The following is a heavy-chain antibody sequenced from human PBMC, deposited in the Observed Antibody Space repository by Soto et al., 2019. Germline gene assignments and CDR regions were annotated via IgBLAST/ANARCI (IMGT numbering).Heavy chain of an antibody. CDR1: GGSISSYY. CDR3: ARARATIAAAAIFDC. D-gene: IGHD6-13*01. CDR2: IYYSGST. Sequence: SETLSLTCTVSGGSISSYYWSWIRQPPGKGLEWIGYIYYSGSTNYNPSLESRVIVSVDKSKNQFSLKLTSVTAADTAVYYCARARATIAAAAIFDCWGQGTLVTVSS. J-gene: IGHJ4*02. V-gene: IGHV4-59*12.